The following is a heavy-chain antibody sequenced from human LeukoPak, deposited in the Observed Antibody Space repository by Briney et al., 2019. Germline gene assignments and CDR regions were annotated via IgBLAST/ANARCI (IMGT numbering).Heavy chain of an antibody. CDR3: ARQYSGSYPYYLDY. CDR1: GGSISSSSYC. D-gene: IGHD1-26*01. J-gene: IGHJ4*02. V-gene: IGHV4-39*01. Sequence: PSETLSLTCTVSGGSISSSSYCWGWIRQPPGKGLEWIGSIYYSGSTYYNPSLKSRVTISVDTSKNQFSLKLSSVTAADTAVYYCARQYSGSYPYYLDYWGQATLVTVSS. CDR2: IYYSGST.